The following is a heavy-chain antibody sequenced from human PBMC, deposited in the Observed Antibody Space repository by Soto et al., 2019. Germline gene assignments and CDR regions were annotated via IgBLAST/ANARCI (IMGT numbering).Heavy chain of an antibody. Sequence: EVQLLESGGALVQPGGSLRLSCAASGFTFSSYAMSWVRQAPGKGLEWVSLISASGGGTYYADSVKGRFTISRDNAKNTLYLQMNSLSAEDTAVFYCAKHMSNGSPDYWGQGTQVTVSS. J-gene: IGHJ4*02. CDR1: GFTFSSYA. V-gene: IGHV3-23*01. CDR3: AKHMSNGSPDY. D-gene: IGHD2-8*01. CDR2: ISASGGGT.